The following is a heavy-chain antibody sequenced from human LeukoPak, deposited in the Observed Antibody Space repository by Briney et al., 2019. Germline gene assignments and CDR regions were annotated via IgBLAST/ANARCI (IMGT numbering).Heavy chain of an antibody. D-gene: IGHD3-16*01. Sequence: GGSLRLSCAASGFTFSSYTMNWVRQAPGKGLEWVSVIYSGGSTYYADSVKGRFTISRDNSKNTLYLQMNSLRAEDTAVYYCARERVYGGVDYWGQGTLVTVSS. CDR2: IYSGGST. CDR1: GFTFSSYT. V-gene: IGHV3-66*01. CDR3: ARERVYGGVDY. J-gene: IGHJ4*02.